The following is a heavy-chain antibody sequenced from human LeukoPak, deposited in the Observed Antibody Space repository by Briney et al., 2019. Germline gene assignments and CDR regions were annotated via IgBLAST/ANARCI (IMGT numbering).Heavy chain of an antibody. D-gene: IGHD6-13*01. J-gene: IGHJ6*02. CDR3: ARAGWGYSSSWWYYYGMDV. CDR2: IYYSGST. V-gene: IGHV4-59*01. CDR1: GGSISSYY. Sequence: PSETLSLTCTVSGGSISSYYWSWIRQPPGKGLEWIGYIYYSGSTNYNPSLKSRVTISVDTSKNQFSLKLSSVTAADTAVYYCARAGWGYSSSWWYYYGMDVWGQGTTVTVSS.